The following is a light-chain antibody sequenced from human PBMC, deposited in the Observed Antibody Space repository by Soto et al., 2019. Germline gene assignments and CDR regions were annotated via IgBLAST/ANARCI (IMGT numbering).Light chain of an antibody. V-gene: IGLV2-14*01. Sequence: QSALTQPASVSGSPGQSITISCTGTSSDVGGYKSVSWYQQHPGKAPKLMIYDVSNRPSGVSNRFSGSKSGNTASLTISGRQAEDEADDYCSSYTSSSTLVFGGGTKLTVL. CDR3: SSYTSSSTLV. CDR1: SSDVGGYKS. J-gene: IGLJ2*01. CDR2: DVS.